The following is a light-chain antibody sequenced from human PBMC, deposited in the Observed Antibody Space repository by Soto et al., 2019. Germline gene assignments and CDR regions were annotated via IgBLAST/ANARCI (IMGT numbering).Light chain of an antibody. Sequence: PGDRATLSCRASQSISTYLAWYQQRPGQAPRLLIYDASNRAAGIPARFTGSGSGTDFTLTISSLEPEDFAVYYCQQRSNWRTFGQGTKVEIK. CDR2: DAS. J-gene: IGKJ1*01. CDR3: QQRSNWRT. V-gene: IGKV3-11*01. CDR1: QSISTY.